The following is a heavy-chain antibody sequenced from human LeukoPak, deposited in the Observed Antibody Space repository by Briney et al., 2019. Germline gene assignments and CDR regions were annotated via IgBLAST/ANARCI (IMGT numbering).Heavy chain of an antibody. V-gene: IGHV3-23*01. CDR1: GFTFSSYA. Sequence: GGSLRLSCAASGFTFSSYAMSWVRQAPGKGLEWVSAISGSGGSTYYADSVKGRFTISRDNSKNTLYLQMNSLRAEDTAVYYCAKAGDIVVVPDSYYYYMDVWGKGTTVTVSS. CDR3: AKAGDIVVVPDSYYYYMDV. D-gene: IGHD2-2*01. J-gene: IGHJ6*03. CDR2: ISGSGGST.